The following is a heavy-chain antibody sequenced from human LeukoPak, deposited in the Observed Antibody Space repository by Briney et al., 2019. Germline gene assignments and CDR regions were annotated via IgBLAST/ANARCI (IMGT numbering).Heavy chain of an antibody. CDR2: ISAYNGNT. V-gene: IGHV1-18*01. CDR3: ARDADPASRWFDP. Sequence: GAPVRVSCKASGYIFTSYGISWVRQAPGQGLEWMGWISAYNGNTNYAQKLQGRVTMTTDTSTSTACMELRSLRSDDTAVYYCARDADPASRWFDPWGQGTLVTVSS. J-gene: IGHJ5*02. CDR1: GYIFTSYG.